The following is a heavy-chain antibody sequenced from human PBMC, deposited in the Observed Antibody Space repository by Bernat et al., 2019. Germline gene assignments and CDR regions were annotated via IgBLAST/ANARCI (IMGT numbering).Heavy chain of an antibody. V-gene: IGHV3-72*01. Sequence: EVQLVESGGGLVQPGGSLRLSCAASGFIFSDRYMDWVRQAPGKGLEWVGRSKNKPNGYTTEYAASVKGRFTISRDDSKNSLYLQMNSLKTGDTAVYYCGSLRFVDESPDGDFWGQGTLVTVSS. CDR3: GSLRFVDESPDGDF. CDR2: SKNKPNGYTT. J-gene: IGHJ4*02. CDR1: GFIFSDRY. D-gene: IGHD3-3*01.